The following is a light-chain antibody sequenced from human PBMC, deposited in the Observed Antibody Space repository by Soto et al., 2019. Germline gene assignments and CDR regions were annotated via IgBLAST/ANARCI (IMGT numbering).Light chain of an antibody. V-gene: IGLV2-23*02. CDR1: SDIGNYNL. CDR3: ASYAGSRTYV. CDR2: GVT. J-gene: IGLJ1*01. Sequence: QSVVTQPASVSGSPGQSVTISCSGSDIGNYNLVSWYQHLPGRAPKLLIFGVTMRPSGISDRFSGSKSASTASLTISGLQAEDEGDYYCASYAGSRTYVFGSETKLTVL.